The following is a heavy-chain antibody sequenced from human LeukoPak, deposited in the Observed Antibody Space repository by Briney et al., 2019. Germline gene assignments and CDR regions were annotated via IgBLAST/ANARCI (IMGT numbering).Heavy chain of an antibody. CDR2: ISGSGGTT. J-gene: IGHJ4*02. CDR1: GFTFSNYV. CDR3: AKDRVSTVTTNYFDY. D-gene: IGHD4-17*01. Sequence: PGGSLRLSCVAAGFTFSNYVMSWVRQAPGKGLEWVSSISGSGGTTYYGDSVKGRFIISSDNYRNTLYLQMNSLRAEDTAAYYCAKDRVSTVTTNYFDYWGQGTLVTVSS. V-gene: IGHV3-23*01.